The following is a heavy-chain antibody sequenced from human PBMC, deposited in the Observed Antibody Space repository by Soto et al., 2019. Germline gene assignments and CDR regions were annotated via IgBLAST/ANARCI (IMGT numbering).Heavy chain of an antibody. Sequence: PGGSLRLSCAGSGFTFSSYAMIWVRQAPGKGLEWVSGVGGSGEYTYYADSVKGRFTISRDSSKNTVYLQLSSLRAEGTAVYYCAKVLTGYYYYFEYWGQGTLVTVSS. J-gene: IGHJ4*02. CDR3: AKVLTGYYYYFEY. CDR1: GFTFSSYA. CDR2: VGGSGEYT. V-gene: IGHV3-23*01. D-gene: IGHD3-9*01.